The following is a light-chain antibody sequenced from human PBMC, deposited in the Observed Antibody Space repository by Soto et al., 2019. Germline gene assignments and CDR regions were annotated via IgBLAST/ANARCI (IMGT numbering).Light chain of an antibody. CDR1: SSDVGGYNY. CDR3: AAWDDSLNGPV. CDR2: DVS. V-gene: IGLV2-8*01. J-gene: IGLJ2*01. Sequence: QSALTQPPSASGSPGQSVTISCTGTSSDVGGYNYVSWYQQHPGKAPKLMIYDVSERPSGVPDRFSGSKSGNTASLAISGLQSEDEADYYCAAWDDSLNGPVFGGGTKVTVL.